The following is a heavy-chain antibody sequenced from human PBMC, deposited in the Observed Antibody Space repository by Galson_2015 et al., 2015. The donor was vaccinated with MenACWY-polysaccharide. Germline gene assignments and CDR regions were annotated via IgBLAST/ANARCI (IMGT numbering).Heavy chain of an antibody. J-gene: IGHJ6*02. CDR1: GYSFAGYW. CDR3: GRVYPGNYYAMDV. D-gene: IGHD2-8*01. V-gene: IGHV5-51*01. CDR2: IYASDSET. Sequence: QSGAEVTKPGESLRISCKVSGYSFAGYWIGWVRQMSGKGLEWMGIIYASDSETRYNPSFQGQVTITADRSTSTAYLHLGSLKASDTAMYYCGRVYPGNYYAMDVWGQGTTVIVTS.